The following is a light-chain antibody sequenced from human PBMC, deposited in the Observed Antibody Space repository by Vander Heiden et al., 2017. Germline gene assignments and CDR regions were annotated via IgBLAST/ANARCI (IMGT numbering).Light chain of an antibody. Sequence: EIVLTQPPGTLSLSPGERATLSCRASQSVSTNYLAWYQQKPGQAPRLLIFGASTRATGIPDRFSGSGSGTDFTLTISRLEREDFAVYYCHQYGSPHRTFGQGTKLEIK. CDR1: QSVSTNY. CDR3: HQYGSPHRT. CDR2: GAS. J-gene: IGKJ2*01. V-gene: IGKV3-20*01.